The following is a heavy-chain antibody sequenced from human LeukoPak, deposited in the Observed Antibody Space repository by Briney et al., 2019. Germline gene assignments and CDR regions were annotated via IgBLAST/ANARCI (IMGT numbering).Heavy chain of an antibody. CDR2: ISNDGNNK. CDR3: AKDSINNYYDSSGFDY. D-gene: IGHD3-22*01. V-gene: IGHV3-30*04. Sequence: GGSLRLSCAASGFTFSRYTMHWVRQAPGKGLEWVAIISNDGNNKDYADSVKGRFTISRDNSKNTLYLQMNSLRAEDTAVYYCAKDSINNYYDSSGFDYWGQGTLVTVSS. CDR1: GFTFSRYT. J-gene: IGHJ4*02.